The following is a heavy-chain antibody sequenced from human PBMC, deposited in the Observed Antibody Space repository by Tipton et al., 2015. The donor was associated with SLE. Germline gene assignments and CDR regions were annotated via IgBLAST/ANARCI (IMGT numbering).Heavy chain of an antibody. CDR1: GASFSDYY. CDR2: FIHGETT. CDR3: ARVGFYFDY. D-gene: IGHD1-26*01. J-gene: IGHJ4*02. Sequence: TLSLTCAVDGASFSDYYWMWVRQPPGKGLEWIGEFIHGETTNYNPSLKSRVTISVDTSKNELSLRMTSVTAADTAVYYCARVGFYFDYWGQGTLVTVSS. V-gene: IGHV4-34*12.